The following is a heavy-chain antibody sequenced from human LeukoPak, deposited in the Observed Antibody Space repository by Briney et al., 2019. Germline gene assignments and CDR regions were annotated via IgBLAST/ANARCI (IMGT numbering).Heavy chain of an antibody. CDR1: GFTFSSYG. V-gene: IGHV3-33*01. D-gene: IGHD4-17*01. CDR2: IWYDGSNK. Sequence: GGSLRLSCAASGFTFSSYGMDWVRQAPGKGLEWVVVIWYDGSNKYHADSVKGRFTISRDNSKNALYLQMNSLRGGDTAVYYCARERGDYFSFDSWGQEGPLTVSS. CDR3: ARERGDYFSFDS. J-gene: IGHJ4*01.